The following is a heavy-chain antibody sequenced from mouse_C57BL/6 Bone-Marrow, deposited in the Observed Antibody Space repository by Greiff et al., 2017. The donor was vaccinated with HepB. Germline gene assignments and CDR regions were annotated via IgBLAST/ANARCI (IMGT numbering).Heavy chain of an antibody. D-gene: IGHD1-1*01. Sequence: VQLQQSGPELVKPGASVKISCKASGYAFSSSWMNWVKQRPGKGLEWIGRIYPGDGDTNYNGKFKGKATLTADKSSSTAYMQLSCLTSEDSAVYFCARPPIGYYGSSDAMDYWGQGTSVTVSS. CDR3: ARPPIGYYGSSDAMDY. J-gene: IGHJ4*01. CDR1: GYAFSSSW. V-gene: IGHV1-82*01. CDR2: IYPGDGDT.